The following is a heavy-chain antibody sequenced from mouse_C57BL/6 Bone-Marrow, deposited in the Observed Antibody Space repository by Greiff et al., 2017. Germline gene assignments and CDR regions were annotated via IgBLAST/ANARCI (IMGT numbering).Heavy chain of an antibody. CDR1: GYSFRSSW. V-gene: IGHV1-82*01. CDR2: IYPGDGDT. CDR3: ARTCITTVVARGNWYVDV. D-gene: IGHD1-1*01. J-gene: IGHJ1*03. Sequence: VKLMESGPELVQPGASVKISCKASGYSFRSSWMNWVTQRPGKVLEWIGRIYPGDGDTNYNGKFKGKATLTADNSSSTAYMQLSSLTSEDSAVYVCARTCITTVVARGNWYVDVWGTGTTVTVSS.